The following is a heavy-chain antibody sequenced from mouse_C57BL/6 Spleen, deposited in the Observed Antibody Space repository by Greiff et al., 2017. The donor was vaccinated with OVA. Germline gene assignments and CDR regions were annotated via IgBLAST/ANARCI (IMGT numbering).Heavy chain of an antibody. CDR1: GYTFTSYW. CDR2: INPCNSAT. Sequence: QVQLQQPGAELVKPGASVKLSCKASGYTFTSYWMHWVQQRPGQGLEWIGKINPCNSATNYNEKFKGKATLTVDKSSSTAYMQLSSLTSEDSAVYYCAGIVYWYFDVWGKGTTLTVSS. D-gene: IGHD2-12*01. CDR3: AGIVYWYFDV. V-gene: IGHV1-53*01. J-gene: IGHJ1*03.